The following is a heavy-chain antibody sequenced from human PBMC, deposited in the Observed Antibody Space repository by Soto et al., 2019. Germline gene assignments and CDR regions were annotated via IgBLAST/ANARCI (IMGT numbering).Heavy chain of an antibody. Sequence: ASVKVSCKASGYTFTSYGITWVRQAPGQGLEWMGWISAYNGNTNYAQKFQGRVTMTTDTSTSTAYMEMRSLRSDDTAVYYCARVKDIVLVPAANWFDPWGQGTLVNVSS. CDR3: ARVKDIVLVPAANWFDP. CDR2: ISAYNGNT. J-gene: IGHJ5*02. CDR1: GYTFTSYG. D-gene: IGHD2-2*01. V-gene: IGHV1-18*01.